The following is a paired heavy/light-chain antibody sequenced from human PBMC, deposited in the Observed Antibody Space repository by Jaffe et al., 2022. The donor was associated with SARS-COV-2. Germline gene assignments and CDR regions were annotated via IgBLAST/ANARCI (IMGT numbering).Heavy chain of an antibody. D-gene: IGHD3-3*01. CDR2: INTNTGNP. Sequence: QVQLVQSGSELKKPGASVKVSCKTSGYTFTSYAMNWVRQAPGQGLEWMGWINTNTGNPMYAQGFTGRFVFSLDTSVSTAYLQISRLKAEDTAVYYCARDHHHVEAPDDLDYWGQGTLVTVSS. J-gene: IGHJ4*02. V-gene: IGHV7-4-1*02. CDR3: ARDHHHVEAPDDLDY. CDR1: GYTFTSYA.
Light chain of an antibody. CDR1: ALPKKY. J-gene: IGLJ3*02. Sequence: SYELTQPPSVSVSPGQTARITCSGDALPKKYAYWYQQKSGQAPVVVIYKDTERPSGIPERFSGSSSGTTVTLTISGVQAEDEADYYCRSAESNGAYNWVFGGGTRLTVL. CDR3: RSAESNGAYNWV. CDR2: KDT. V-gene: IGLV3-25*03.